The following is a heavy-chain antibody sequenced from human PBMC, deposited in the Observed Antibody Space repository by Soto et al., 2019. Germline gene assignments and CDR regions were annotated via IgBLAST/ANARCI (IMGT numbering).Heavy chain of an antibody. CDR3: ARQRTSVVTQAYFDV. Sequence: SETLSLSCTVTGDSISSRSYYWGWIRQPPGKGLEWIGSIYYSGSTYNNPSLRSRVSMSIDTSKDQFSLKLKSVTAADTALYFCARQRTSVVTQAYFDVWGPGFLVTVSS. D-gene: IGHD2-21*02. CDR2: IYYSGST. CDR1: GDSISSRSYY. J-gene: IGHJ4*02. V-gene: IGHV4-39*01.